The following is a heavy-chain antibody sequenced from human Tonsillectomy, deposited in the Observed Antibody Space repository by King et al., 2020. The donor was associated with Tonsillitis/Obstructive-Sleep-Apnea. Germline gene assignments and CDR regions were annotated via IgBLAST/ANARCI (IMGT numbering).Heavy chain of an antibody. CDR1: GGSISSYY. D-gene: IGHD2-15*01. CDR3: ARACSGGSCYHDAFDI. V-gene: IGHV4-4*07. CDR2: IYTSGST. J-gene: IGHJ3*02. Sequence: VQLQESGPGLVKPSETLSLTCTVSGGSISSYYWSWIRQPAGKGLEWIGRIYTSGSTNYNPSLKSRVTMSVHTSKNQFSLKLSSVTAADTAVYYCARACSGGSCYHDAFDIWGQGTMVIRLF.